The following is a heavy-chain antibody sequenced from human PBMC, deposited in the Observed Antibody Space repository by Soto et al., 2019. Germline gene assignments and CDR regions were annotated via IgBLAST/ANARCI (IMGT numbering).Heavy chain of an antibody. CDR2: ISSSASHI. V-gene: IGHV3-21*01. D-gene: IGHD2-15*01. CDR1: GFSFSSYS. Sequence: GGSLRLSCAASGFSFSSYSMNWVRQAPGKGLEWVSSISSSASHINYADSVKGRFTISRDNAKKSLYLQMNSLRAEDTAVYYCARGYTGYCSGGTCYWLDPWGQGTLVTVSS. J-gene: IGHJ5*02. CDR3: ARGYTGYCSGGTCYWLDP.